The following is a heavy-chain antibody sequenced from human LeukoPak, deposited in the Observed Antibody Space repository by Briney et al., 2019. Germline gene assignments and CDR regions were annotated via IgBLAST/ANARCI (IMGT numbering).Heavy chain of an antibody. Sequence: PETLSLTCTVSGGSISSYYWSWIRQPAGKGLEWIGRIYTSGSTNYNPSLKSRVTMSVDTSKSQFSLKLSSVTAADTAVYFCARSPHIWFAERGWFDPWGQGTLVTVSS. V-gene: IGHV4-4*07. CDR1: GGSISSYY. CDR2: IYTSGST. CDR3: ARSPHIWFAERGWFDP. J-gene: IGHJ5*02. D-gene: IGHD3-10*01.